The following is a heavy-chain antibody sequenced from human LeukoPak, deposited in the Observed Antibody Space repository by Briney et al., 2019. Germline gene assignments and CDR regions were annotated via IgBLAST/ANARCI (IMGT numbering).Heavy chain of an antibody. CDR2: ARGSDDIR. Sequence: GGSLRLSCAASGFPFSTYDMSWVRQAPGKGLEWVATARGSDDIRYYADSVRGRFSISRDNSKNTLYLQLNSLSAEDTAVYYRARATYSFGSGSYYRGDDCFDYWGQGTLVTVSS. J-gene: IGHJ4*02. D-gene: IGHD3-10*01. CDR3: ARATYSFGSGSYYRGDDCFDY. V-gene: IGHV3-23*01. CDR1: GFPFSTYD.